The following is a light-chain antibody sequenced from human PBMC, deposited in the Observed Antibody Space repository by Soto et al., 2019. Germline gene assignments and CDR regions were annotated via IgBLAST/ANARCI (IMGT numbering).Light chain of an antibody. J-gene: IGLJ1*01. V-gene: IGLV1-47*01. CDR2: RNN. CDR1: SSNIGSNY. Sequence: QSVLTQPPSASGTPGQRVTLSCSGSSSNIGSNYVYWYQQLPGTAPKLLIYRNNQRPSGVPDRFSGSKSGSSASLAISGLRSEDEDDYYCAAWDDSHYVFGTGTKVTVL. CDR3: AAWDDSHYV.